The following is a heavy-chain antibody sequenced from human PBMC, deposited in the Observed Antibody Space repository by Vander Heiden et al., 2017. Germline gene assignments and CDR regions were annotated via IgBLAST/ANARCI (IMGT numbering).Heavy chain of an antibody. CDR2: IYYSGHT. J-gene: IGHJ4*02. CDR1: GYSISSGTHY. V-gene: IGHV4-39*01. D-gene: IGHD6-19*01. Sequence: QLQLQESGPGLVQHSEPLSLTCTVSGYSISSGTHYWGWVRQPPGKGLEWIGTIYYSGHTFYKRSLRSRAAISVDTSKNQFSLKLNSVTAADTAVYYCARKRDSSGWNFDYWGQGVLVTVSS. CDR3: ARKRDSSGWNFDY.